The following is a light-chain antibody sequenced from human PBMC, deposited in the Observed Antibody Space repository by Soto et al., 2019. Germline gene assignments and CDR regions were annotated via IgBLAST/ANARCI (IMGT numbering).Light chain of an antibody. CDR3: KKYGSSNTT. CDR2: GAS. Sequence: EIVFTPSPGTLSLSPGERATLSCRASQTVLNNYLTWYQQKTGQAPRRLIFGASIRATGIPDRFSGSGSGTDFTLTIRRLEHEELAVYYCKKYGSSNTTVGKGTKGDIK. J-gene: IGKJ1*01. CDR1: QTVLNNY. V-gene: IGKV3-20*01.